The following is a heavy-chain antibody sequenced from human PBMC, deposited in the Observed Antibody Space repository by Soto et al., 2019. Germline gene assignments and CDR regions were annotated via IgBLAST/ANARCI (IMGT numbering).Heavy chain of an antibody. CDR1: GGTLSSFINYP. D-gene: IGHD3-3*01. J-gene: IGHJ4*02. CDR2: IVPNVGTV. CDR3: ARRDTSGFLRYFDN. Sequence: QMQLVQSGAEVKKPGSSVKVSRKASGGTLSSFINYPINWVRQAPGQGLEWMGGIVPNVGTVNYAQKFQGRVTITADKSTGTAYMEVSSLRSEDTALYYCARRDTSGFLRYFDNWGQGTLVTVSS. V-gene: IGHV1-69*06.